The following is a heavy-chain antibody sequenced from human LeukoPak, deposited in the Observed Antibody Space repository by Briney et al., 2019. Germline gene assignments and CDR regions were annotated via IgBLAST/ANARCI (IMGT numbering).Heavy chain of an antibody. V-gene: IGHV3-7*01. D-gene: IGHD1-1*01. CDR3: ARESTEERPGC. J-gene: IGHJ4*02. Sequence: GGSLRLSCAASGFTLSDYWMSWVRQAPGKGPEWVANMDQDGSEENYVDSVKGRFTISRDDAKNSLYLQMSSLRAEDTAVYYCARESTEERPGCWGQGTLVTVSS. CDR1: GFTLSDYW. CDR2: MDQDGSEE.